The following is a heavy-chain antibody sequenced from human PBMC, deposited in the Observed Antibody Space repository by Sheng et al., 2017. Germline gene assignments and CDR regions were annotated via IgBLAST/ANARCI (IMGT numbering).Heavy chain of an antibody. CDR3: GREVSGAGPDY. Sequence: QLQLQESGPGLVKPWETLSLTCTVSGGSISSSSYYWGWIRQPPGKGLEWIGTIYYSGSTYYNPSLKSRVTISVDTSKNQFSLKLSSVTAADTAVYYCGREVSGAGPDYWGQGTLVTVSS. J-gene: IGHJ4*02. V-gene: IGHV4-39*07. CDR2: IYYSGST. CDR1: GGSISSSSYY. D-gene: IGHD6-13*01.